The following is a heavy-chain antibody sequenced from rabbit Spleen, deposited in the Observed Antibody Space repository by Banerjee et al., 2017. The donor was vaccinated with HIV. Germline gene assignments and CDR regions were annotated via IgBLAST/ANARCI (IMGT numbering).Heavy chain of an antibody. CDR1: GFSFSSDA. V-gene: IGHV1S45*01. J-gene: IGHJ4*01. CDR3: ARGSATMTLVITGYYFNL. Sequence: QEQLVESGGGLVQPEGSLTLTCKASGFSFSSDAMCWVRQAPGKGLEWIACIYGGDSDSTAYASWAKGRFTISKTSSTTVTLQMTSLTAADTATYFCARGSATMTLVITGYYFNLWGQGTLVTVS. CDR2: IYGGDSDST. D-gene: IGHD2-1*01.